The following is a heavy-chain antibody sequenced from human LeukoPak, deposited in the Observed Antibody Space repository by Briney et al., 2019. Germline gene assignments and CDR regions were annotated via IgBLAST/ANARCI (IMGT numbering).Heavy chain of an antibody. CDR1: GGAFGTYG. Sequence: ASVKVSCKASGGAFGTYGIAWVRQALGQGLEWMGGFNPIFGSAQYAQKFQGRVTITMDVSARTVYMELSSLRSEDTTIYYCARDFGSGVFDPWGQGTLVTVSS. CDR3: ARDFGSGVFDP. V-gene: IGHV1-69*05. D-gene: IGHD3-10*01. J-gene: IGHJ5*02. CDR2: FNPIFGSA.